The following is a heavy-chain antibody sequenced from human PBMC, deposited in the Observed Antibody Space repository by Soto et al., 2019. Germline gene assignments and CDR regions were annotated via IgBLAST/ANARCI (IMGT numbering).Heavy chain of an antibody. Sequence: HPGGSLRLSCAASGFTFSSYAMSWVRQAPGKGLEWISAVSVSGGSTYYADSVKGRFTISRDNSKDTLYLQMNNLRAEDTAVYYCAKPPDYNWNDYWGQGTLVTVSS. CDR3: AKPPDYNWNDY. CDR2: VSVSGGST. V-gene: IGHV3-23*01. D-gene: IGHD1-20*01. CDR1: GFTFSSYA. J-gene: IGHJ4*02.